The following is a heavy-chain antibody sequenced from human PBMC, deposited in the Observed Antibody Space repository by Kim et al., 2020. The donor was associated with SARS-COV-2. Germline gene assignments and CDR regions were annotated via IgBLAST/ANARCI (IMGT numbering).Heavy chain of an antibody. V-gene: IGHV3-21*01. D-gene: IGHD3-22*01. CDR1: GFTFSSYS. J-gene: IGHJ5*02. CDR2: ISSSSSYI. CDR3: ARSNYYDSSGYYPYSPGP. Sequence: GGSLRLSCAASGFTFSSYSMNWVRQAPGKGLEWVSSISSSSSYIYYADSVKGRFTISRDNAKNSLYLQMNSLRAEDTAVYYCARSNYYDSSGYYPYSPGPWGQGTLVTVSS.